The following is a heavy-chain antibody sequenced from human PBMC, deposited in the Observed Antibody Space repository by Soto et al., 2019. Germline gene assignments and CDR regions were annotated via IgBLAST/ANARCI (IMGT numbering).Heavy chain of an antibody. D-gene: IGHD3-10*01. V-gene: IGHV1-18*01. CDR2: ISAYNGNT. Sequence: ASVKVSCKTSGYTFSNYGITWVRQAPGQGLEWLGWISAYNGNTKYAQKVQGRVTMTRDTSTSTAYTELSSLRSDDTAIYYCARDDRRFGEFANPLNYWG. J-gene: IGHJ4*01. CDR3: ARDDRRFGEFANPLNY. CDR1: GYTFSNYG.